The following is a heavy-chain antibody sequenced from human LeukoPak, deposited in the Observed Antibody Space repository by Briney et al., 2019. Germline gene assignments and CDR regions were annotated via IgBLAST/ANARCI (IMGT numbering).Heavy chain of an antibody. Sequence: GSLRLSCAASGFTFSSYAMSWVRQAPGKGLEWIGYIYYSGSTNYSPSLKSRVTISVDTSKNQFSLKLSSVTAADTAVYYCARHSIIGGTEYAFDIWGQGTMVTVSS. CDR3: ARHSIIGGTEYAFDI. J-gene: IGHJ3*02. CDR1: GFTFSSYA. V-gene: IGHV4-59*08. CDR2: IYYSGST. D-gene: IGHD2-15*01.